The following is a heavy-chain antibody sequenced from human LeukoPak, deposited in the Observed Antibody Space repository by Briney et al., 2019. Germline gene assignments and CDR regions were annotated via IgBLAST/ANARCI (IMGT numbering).Heavy chain of an antibody. CDR3: ARAQWLVLYFQH. CDR1: GGSFSGYY. V-gene: IGHV4-34*01. CDR2: INHSGST. Sequence: SETLSLTCAVYGGSFSGYYWSWIRQPPGKGLEWSGEINHSGSTNYNPSLKSRVTISVDTSKNQFSLKLSSVTAADTAVYYCARAQWLVLYFQHWGQGTLVTVSS. J-gene: IGHJ1*01. D-gene: IGHD6-19*01.